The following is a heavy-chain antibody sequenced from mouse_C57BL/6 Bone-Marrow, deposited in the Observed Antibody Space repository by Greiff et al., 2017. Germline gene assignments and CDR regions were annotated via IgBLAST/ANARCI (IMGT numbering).Heavy chain of an antibody. CDR1: GFNIKDDY. J-gene: IGHJ4*01. V-gene: IGHV14-4*01. CDR3: TYYYGSSYYYAMDY. D-gene: IGHD1-1*01. Sequence: VQLQQSGAELVRPGASVKLSCTASGFNIKDDYMHWVKQRPEQGLEWIGWIDPENGDTEYASKFQGKATITADTSSNTAYLQLSSLTSEDTAVYYWTYYYGSSYYYAMDYWGQGTSVTVSS. CDR2: IDPENGDT.